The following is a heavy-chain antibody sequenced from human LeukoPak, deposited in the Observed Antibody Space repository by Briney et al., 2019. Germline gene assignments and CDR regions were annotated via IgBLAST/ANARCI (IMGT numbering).Heavy chain of an antibody. D-gene: IGHD3-3*01. CDR1: GFTFSSYS. CDR2: ISYDGSNR. CDR3: ARVRDKSGYYSRNKNAFDI. V-gene: IGHV3-30*03. J-gene: IGHJ3*02. Sequence: PGGSLRVSCAASGFTFSSYSMNWVRQAPGKGLQWVALISYDGSNRYYTDSVEGRFTISRDNSKSTLYLQMDSLRAEDTAVYYCARVRDKSGYYSRNKNAFDIWGQGTMVTVSS.